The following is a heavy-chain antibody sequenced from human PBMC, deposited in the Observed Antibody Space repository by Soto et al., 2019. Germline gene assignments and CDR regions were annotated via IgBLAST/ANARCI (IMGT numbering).Heavy chain of an antibody. CDR3: ARKGSRIAAAAYYFDY. J-gene: IGHJ4*02. CDR1: GGSFSGYY. V-gene: IGHV4-34*01. Sequence: QVQLQQWGAGLLKPSETLSLTCAVYGGSFSGYYWSWIRQPPGKGLEWIGEINHSGSTNYNPSLKSRVTISVDTSTNTFSLKLSSVTAADTAVYYCARKGSRIAAAAYYFDYWGQGTLVTVSS. CDR2: INHSGST. D-gene: IGHD6-13*01.